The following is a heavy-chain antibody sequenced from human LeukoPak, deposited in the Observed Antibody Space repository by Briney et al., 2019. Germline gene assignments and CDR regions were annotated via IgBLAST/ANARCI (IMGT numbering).Heavy chain of an antibody. V-gene: IGHV3-48*01. CDR2: ISSSSTI. J-gene: IGHJ4*02. D-gene: IGHD6-19*01. CDR1: GFTFSSYS. CDR3: ARDLIAVAGTSEFDY. Sequence: PGGSLRLSCAASGFTFSSYSMNWVRQAPGKGLEWVSYISSSSTIYYADSVKGRFTISRDNAKNSLYLQVNSLRAEDTAVYYCARDLIAVAGTSEFDYWGQGTLVTVSS.